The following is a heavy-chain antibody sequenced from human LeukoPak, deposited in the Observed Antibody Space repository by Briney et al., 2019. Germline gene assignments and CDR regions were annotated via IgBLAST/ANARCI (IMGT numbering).Heavy chain of an antibody. CDR1: GFTFNSYS. J-gene: IGHJ4*02. Sequence: GGSLRLSCAASGFTFNSYSMKWVRQAPGKGLEWVSYISSSSSTIYYADSGRGRLTISRDNAKNSLYLQINSLRADETAVYYCARSHQRVGIEDYWGQGTLVTVSS. CDR2: ISSSSSTI. D-gene: IGHD1-26*01. CDR3: ARSHQRVGIEDY. V-gene: IGHV3-48*04.